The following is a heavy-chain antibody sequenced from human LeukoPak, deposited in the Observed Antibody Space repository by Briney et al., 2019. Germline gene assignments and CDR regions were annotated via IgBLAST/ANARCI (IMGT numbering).Heavy chain of an antibody. D-gene: IGHD6-19*01. CDR3: ARGYSSGWFPANY. CDR1: GFTFSTYA. V-gene: IGHV3-23*01. Sequence: PGGSLRLSCAASGFTFSTYAMTWVRQAPGKGLEWVSAISASGGSTYYADSVKGRFTISRDNSKNTLYLQMNSLRAEDTAVYYCARGYSSGWFPANYWGQGTLVTVSS. J-gene: IGHJ4*02. CDR2: ISASGGST.